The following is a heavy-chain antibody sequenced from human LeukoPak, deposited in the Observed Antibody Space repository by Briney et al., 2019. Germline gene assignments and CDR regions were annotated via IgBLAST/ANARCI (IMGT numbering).Heavy chain of an antibody. CDR3: ADSDSGYFDY. CDR1: GFTFSSYA. J-gene: IGHJ4*02. CDR2: ISGSGGST. Sequence: GGSLRLSCAASGFTFSSYAMSWVRQAPGKGLEWVAAISGSGGSTYYADSVKGRFTISRDNSKNTLYLQMNSLRAEDTAVYFCADSDSGYFDYWGQGTLDTVSS. D-gene: IGHD3-10*01. V-gene: IGHV3-23*01.